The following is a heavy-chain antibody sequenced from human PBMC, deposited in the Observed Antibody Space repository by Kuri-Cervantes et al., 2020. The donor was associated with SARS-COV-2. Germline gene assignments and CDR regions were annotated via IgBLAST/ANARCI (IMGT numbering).Heavy chain of an antibody. J-gene: IGHJ3*01. Sequence: SLKISCAASGFTFDDYAMHWVRQAPGKGLEWVSGISWNSGSIGYADSVKGRFTISRDNAKNTLFLQMNSLRAEDTGVYYCARDVAGSSSHWGQGTMVTVSS. CDR1: GFTFDDYA. CDR3: ARDVAGSSSH. V-gene: IGHV3-9*01. D-gene: IGHD6-6*01. CDR2: ISWNSGSI.